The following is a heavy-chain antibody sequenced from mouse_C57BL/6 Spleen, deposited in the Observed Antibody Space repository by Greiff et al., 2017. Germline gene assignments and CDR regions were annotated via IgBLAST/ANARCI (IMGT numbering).Heavy chain of an antibody. CDR3: TTGGRGY. J-gene: IGHJ2*01. V-gene: IGHV14-4*01. CDR1: GFNIKDDY. D-gene: IGHD3-3*01. Sequence: VQRKESGAELVRPGASVTLSCTASGFNIKDDYMHWVKQRPEQGLAWIGWIDPENGDTEYASKFQGKATITADTSSNTAYLQLSSLTSEDTAVYYCTTGGRGYWGQGTTLTVSS. CDR2: IDPENGDT.